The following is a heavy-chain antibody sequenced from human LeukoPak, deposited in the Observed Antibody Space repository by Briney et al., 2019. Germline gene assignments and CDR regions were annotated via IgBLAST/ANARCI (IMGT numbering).Heavy chain of an antibody. CDR1: GYTLTEMS. CDR3: ARAPSPYYYDSSAYYSDY. D-gene: IGHD3-22*01. CDR2: MNPYTHKT. V-gene: IGHV1-8*03. Sequence: ASVKVSCKVSGYTLTEMSMHWVRQATGQGLEWLGWMNPYTHKTGYAQKFQGRVTFTGDTSIRTAYMEVSNLTSEDTAVYYCARAPSPYYYDSSAYYSDYWGQGTLVTVSS. J-gene: IGHJ4*02.